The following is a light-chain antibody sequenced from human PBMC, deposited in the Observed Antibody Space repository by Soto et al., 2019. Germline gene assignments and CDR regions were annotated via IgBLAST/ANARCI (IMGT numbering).Light chain of an antibody. Sequence: EIVMTQSPATLSVSPGERATLSCSASQSVSSKLAGYQQKPGQAPRLLIYGASTRATDIPARFSGSGSGTEFSLTLSSLQSEDFAVYYCQQYNKWPPSFTFGPGTKVDI. J-gene: IGKJ3*01. CDR3: QQYNKWPPSFT. CDR1: QSVSSK. CDR2: GAS. V-gene: IGKV3-15*01.